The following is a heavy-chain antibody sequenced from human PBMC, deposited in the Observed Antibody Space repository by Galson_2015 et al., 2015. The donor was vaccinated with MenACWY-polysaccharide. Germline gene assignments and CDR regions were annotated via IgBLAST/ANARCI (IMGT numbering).Heavy chain of an antibody. J-gene: IGHJ5*02. V-gene: IGHV3-74*01. CDR3: ARDLVRSSIWYPENWFDP. Sequence: SLRLSCAASGFTLSGYWMHWVRQSPGKGLVWVSRINPDGSSTTYADSVKGRFTISRDDAKKMVYLQMNSLRAEDTAVYFCARDLVRSSIWYPENWFDPWGQGTLVTVSS. D-gene: IGHD6-13*01. CDR1: GFTLSGYW. CDR2: INPDGSST.